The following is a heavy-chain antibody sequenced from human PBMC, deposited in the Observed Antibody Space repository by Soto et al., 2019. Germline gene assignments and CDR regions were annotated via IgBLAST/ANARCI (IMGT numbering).Heavy chain of an antibody. CDR3: ARGWLRDPWMY. J-gene: IGHJ4*02. D-gene: IGHD5-12*01. V-gene: IGHV3-21*01. CDR1: GFIFSSYT. Sequence: EVQLVESRGGLVKPGGSLRLSCAASGFIFSSYTMNWVRQAPGKGLEWVSSISASSTYIYFADSLKGRFTISRDNAYNSLYLQMNSLRAEDTAVYYCARGWLRDPWMYWGQGTLVTVSS. CDR2: ISASSTYI.